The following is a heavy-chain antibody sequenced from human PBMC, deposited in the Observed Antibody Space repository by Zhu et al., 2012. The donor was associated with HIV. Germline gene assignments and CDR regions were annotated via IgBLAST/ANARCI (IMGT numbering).Heavy chain of an antibody. D-gene: IGHD5-18*01. CDR1: RYSISRGYY. J-gene: IGHJ4*02. CDR3: ASSSSGYGYFDY. Sequence: QVQLQESGPRLVKFSQTLSLTRGVSRYSISRGYYWAWIRQPPGKGLEWIATIFHSGSPHYNPSLKNRVSVSVDTSKNQYSLKLTSVTAADTAVYYCASSSSGYGYFDYWGREPWSPSPQ. V-gene: IGHV4-38-2*01. CDR2: IFHSGSP.